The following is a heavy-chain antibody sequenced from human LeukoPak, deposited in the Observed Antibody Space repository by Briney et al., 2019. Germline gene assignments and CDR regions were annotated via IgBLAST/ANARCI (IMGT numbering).Heavy chain of an antibody. Sequence: PGGSLRLSCAASGFTFRNYWMTWVRQAPGKGLEWVANIKEDGGEEYYVDSVKGRFTISRDNAKNLLYLQLNSLRVEDTAVYYCARAANTAAGTPTLAIDYWGQGTLVTVSS. D-gene: IGHD6-13*01. CDR1: GFTFRNYW. J-gene: IGHJ4*02. CDR3: ARAANTAAGTPTLAIDY. CDR2: IKEDGGEE. V-gene: IGHV3-7*05.